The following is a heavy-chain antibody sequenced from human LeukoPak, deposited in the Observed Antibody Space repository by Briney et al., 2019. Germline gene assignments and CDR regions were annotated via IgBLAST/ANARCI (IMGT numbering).Heavy chain of an antibody. J-gene: IGHJ4*02. V-gene: IGHV4-59*01. CDR3: ARNDYGRTLFDY. CDR2: IYYSGST. D-gene: IGHD4-23*01. Sequence: PSETLSLTCTVSGGSISSYYWSWIRQPPGKGLEWIGYIYYSGSTNYNPSLKSRVTISVDTSKNQFSLELSSVTAADTAVYYCARNDYGRTLFDYWGQGTPVTVSS. CDR1: GGSISSYY.